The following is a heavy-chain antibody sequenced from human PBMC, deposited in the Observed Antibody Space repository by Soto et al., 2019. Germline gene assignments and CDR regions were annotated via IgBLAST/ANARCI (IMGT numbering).Heavy chain of an antibody. Sequence: ASVMVSCKVSGYTLTELSMHWVRQAPGKGLEWMGGFDPEDGETIYAQKFQGRVTMTEDTSTDTAYMELSSLRSEDTAVYYCATVPPGYYDSSGYSLWGQGTLVTVSS. V-gene: IGHV1-24*01. CDR1: GYTLTELS. CDR2: FDPEDGET. D-gene: IGHD3-22*01. J-gene: IGHJ4*02. CDR3: ATVPPGYYDSSGYSL.